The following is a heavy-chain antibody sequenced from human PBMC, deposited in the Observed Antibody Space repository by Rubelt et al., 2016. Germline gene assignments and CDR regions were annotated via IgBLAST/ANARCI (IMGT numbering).Heavy chain of an antibody. D-gene: IGHD5-18*01. CDR3: ASGHLVDTAMDYYYYGMDV. Sequence: ISWVRQAPGQGLEWMGWISAYNGNTNYAQKLQGRVTMTTDTSTSTAYMELRSLRSDDTAVYYFASGHLVDTAMDYYYYGMDVWGQGTTVTVSS. J-gene: IGHJ6*02. V-gene: IGHV1-18*01. CDR2: ISAYNGNT.